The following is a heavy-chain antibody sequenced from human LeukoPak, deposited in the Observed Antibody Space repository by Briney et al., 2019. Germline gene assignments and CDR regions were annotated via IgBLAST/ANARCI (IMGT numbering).Heavy chain of an antibody. CDR1: GGSIRSYY. CDR3: ARAPEFSSGWLLDY. V-gene: IGHV4-4*07. J-gene: IGHJ4*02. CDR2: IYISGST. Sequence: PSETLSLTCTVSGGSIRSYYWSWIRQPAEKGLEWIGRIYISGSTNYNPSLKSRVTMSVDTSKNPFSLKLSSVTAADTAMYYCARAPEFSSGWLLDYWGQGTLVTVSS. D-gene: IGHD6-19*01.